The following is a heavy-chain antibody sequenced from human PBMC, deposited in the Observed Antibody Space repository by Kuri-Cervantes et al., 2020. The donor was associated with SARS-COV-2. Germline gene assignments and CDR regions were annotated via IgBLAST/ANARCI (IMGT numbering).Heavy chain of an antibody. CDR1: GFSFTSYF. Sequence: GESLKISCKGSGFSFTSYFISWVRQMPGKGLEWTGRIDPSDSYTNYSPSFQGHVTFSADKSINTAYLQWSGLRASDTAIYYCAIFFIPGVVDYWGPGTLVTVSS. D-gene: IGHD2-21*01. V-gene: IGHV5-10-1*01. J-gene: IGHJ4*02. CDR3: AIFFIPGVVDY. CDR2: IDPSDSYT.